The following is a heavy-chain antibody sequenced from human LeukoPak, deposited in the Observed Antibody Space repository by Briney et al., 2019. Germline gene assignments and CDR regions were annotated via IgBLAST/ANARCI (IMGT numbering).Heavy chain of an antibody. V-gene: IGHV1-69*13. Sequence: SVKVSCKASGGTFSSYAISWVRQAPGQGLEWMGGIIPIFGTANYAQKFQGRVTITADESTSTAYMELSSLRSEDTAVYYCARERAGLYCSGGSCYHYFDYWGQGTLVTVSS. CDR1: GGTFSSYA. J-gene: IGHJ4*02. CDR3: ARERAGLYCSGGSCYHYFDY. CDR2: IIPIFGTA. D-gene: IGHD2-15*01.